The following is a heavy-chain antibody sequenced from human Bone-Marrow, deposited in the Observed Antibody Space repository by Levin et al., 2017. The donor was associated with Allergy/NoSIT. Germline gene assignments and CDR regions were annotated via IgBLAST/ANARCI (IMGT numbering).Heavy chain of an antibody. CDR3: AHRIIRSGIDWNYGQFDY. CDR2: IYWDNDK. D-gene: IGHD1-7*01. J-gene: IGHJ4*02. Sequence: SGPTLVKPTQTLTLTCTFSGFSLTTSGVGVGWVRQPPGKALEWLALIYWDNDKRYNPSLRSRLTITKDTSKSQVVLTMTNVDPVDTATYYCAHRIIRSGIDWNYGQFDYWGQGALVTVSS. CDR1: GFSLTTSGVG. V-gene: IGHV2-5*02.